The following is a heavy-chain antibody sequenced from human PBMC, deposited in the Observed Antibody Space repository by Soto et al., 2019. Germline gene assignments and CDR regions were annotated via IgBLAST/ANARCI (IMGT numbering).Heavy chain of an antibody. J-gene: IGHJ4*02. CDR3: ARGSQGSSGWYSADY. CDR1: GYTFTSYY. V-gene: IGHV1-46*01. D-gene: IGHD6-19*01. Sequence: QVQVVQSGAEVRKPGASVKVSCKASGYTFTSYYIHWVRQAPGQGLEWMGLIHPSGGTTNYAQMFQVRVTMSRDASTGTVYMELSSLRSDDTAVYYWARGSQGSSGWYSADYWGQGTPVTVSS. CDR2: IHPSGGTT.